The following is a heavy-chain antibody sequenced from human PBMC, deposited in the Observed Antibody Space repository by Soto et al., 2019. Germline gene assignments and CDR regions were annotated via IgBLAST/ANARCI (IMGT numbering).Heavy chain of an antibody. CDR1: GGSFSGYY. Sequence: TSETLSLTCAVYGGSFSGYYWSWIRQPPGKGLEWIGEINHSGSTNYNPSLKSRVTISVDTSKNQFSLKLSSVTAADTAVYYCASQYSSGWYGRYYYYGMDFWGQGTTVTVSS. D-gene: IGHD6-19*01. V-gene: IGHV4-34*01. J-gene: IGHJ6*02. CDR2: INHSGST. CDR3: ASQYSSGWYGRYYYYGMDF.